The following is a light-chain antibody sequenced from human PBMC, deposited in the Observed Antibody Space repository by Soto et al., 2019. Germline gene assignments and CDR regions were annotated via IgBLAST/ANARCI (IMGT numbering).Light chain of an antibody. CDR2: AVS. V-gene: IGLV2-14*03. Sequence: QSALTQPASVSGSPGQSITISCTGNSSDVGGHTYVSWYQQHPGKAPKLIIFAVSNRPSGVSNRFSGSKSGNTASLTISGLQAEDEADYYCCSYRTGSLYVFGIGTKVTV. CDR1: SSDVGGHTY. J-gene: IGLJ1*01. CDR3: CSYRTGSLYV.